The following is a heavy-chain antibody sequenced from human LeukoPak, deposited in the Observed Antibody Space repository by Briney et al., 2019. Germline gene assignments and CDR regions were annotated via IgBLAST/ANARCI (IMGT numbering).Heavy chain of an antibody. D-gene: IGHD5-12*01. Sequence: PSETLSLTCTVSGGSISSYYWSWIRQPPGKGLEWIGYIYYSGSTNYNPSLKSRVTISVDTSKNQFSLKLSSVTAADTAVYYCASSRRGYSGYVYYYYMDVWGKGTTVTVSS. J-gene: IGHJ6*03. V-gene: IGHV4-59*01. CDR3: ASSRRGYSGYVYYYYMDV. CDR1: GGSISSYY. CDR2: IYYSGST.